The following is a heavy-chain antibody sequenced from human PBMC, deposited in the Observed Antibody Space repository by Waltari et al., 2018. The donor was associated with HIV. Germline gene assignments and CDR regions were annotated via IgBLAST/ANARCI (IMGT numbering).Heavy chain of an antibody. CDR3: VKVRVHAYYYNGLDA. V-gene: IGHV3-23*04. CDR1: GSVFSRFL. D-gene: IGHD3-10*01. J-gene: IGHJ6*02. CDR2: ITGRGSNT. Sequence: VQLVESGGGLLEPGGSLRLSCAASGSVFSRFLMCWVRQAPGKGLEWVSVITGRGSNTYYADSVRGRFTISRDNSANTVYLQLDSLRAEDTAVYYCVKVRVHAYYYNGLDAWGQGTAVTVSS.